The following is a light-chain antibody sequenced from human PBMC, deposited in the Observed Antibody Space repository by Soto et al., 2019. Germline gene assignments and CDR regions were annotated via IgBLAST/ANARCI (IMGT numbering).Light chain of an antibody. J-gene: IGKJ3*01. CDR1: LGISQY. Sequence: IHLAQSPTSLSASVGDRDTITWRPSLGISQYLAWYQQKPGRVPKLLIYAASTLQSGVPSRCSGSGSGTDFTPTISSLQPEDVATYYCQKYNSALGGFGPGTKVDIK. CDR2: AAS. V-gene: IGKV1-27*01. CDR3: QKYNSALGG.